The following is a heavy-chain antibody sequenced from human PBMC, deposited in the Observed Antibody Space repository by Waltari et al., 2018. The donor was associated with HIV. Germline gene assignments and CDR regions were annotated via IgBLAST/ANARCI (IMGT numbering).Heavy chain of an antibody. D-gene: IGHD6-19*01. CDR1: GFPFDDYA. J-gene: IGHJ4*02. V-gene: IGHV3-9*01. CDR2: IRWNSGSI. Sequence: EVQLVESGGGLVQPGRSLRLSCAASGFPFDDYAMHWVRQAPGKGLEGVSGIRWNSGSIGYADSVKGRFTISRDNAKNSLYLQMNSLRAEDTALYYCAKDLAPYGSHGWSLDYWGQGTLVTVAS. CDR3: AKDLAPYGSHGWSLDY.